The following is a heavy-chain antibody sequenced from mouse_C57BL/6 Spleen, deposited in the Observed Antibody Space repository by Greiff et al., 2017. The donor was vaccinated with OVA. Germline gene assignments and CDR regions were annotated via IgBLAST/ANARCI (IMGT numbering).Heavy chain of an antibody. CDR2: IYPGSGST. V-gene: IGHV1-55*01. CDR3: ARGHYYGSSYWYFDV. Sequence: QVQLKQPGAELVKPGASVKMSCKASGYTFTSYWMTWVKQRPGQGLEWIGDIYPGSGSTNYNEKFKSKATLTVDTSSSTAYMQLSSLTSEDSAVYYCARGHYYGSSYWYFDVWGTGTTVTVSS. J-gene: IGHJ1*03. CDR1: GYTFTSYW. D-gene: IGHD1-1*01.